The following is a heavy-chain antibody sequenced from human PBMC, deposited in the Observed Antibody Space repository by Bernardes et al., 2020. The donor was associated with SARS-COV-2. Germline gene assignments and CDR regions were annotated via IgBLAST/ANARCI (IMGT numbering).Heavy chain of an antibody. J-gene: IGHJ6*02. CDR1: GGSISSSSYY. CDR3: ARHYDILTGYDYGMDV. CDR2: IYYSGST. V-gene: IGHV4-39*01. D-gene: IGHD3-9*01. Sequence: SETLSLTCTVSGGSISSSSYYWGLLRQPPGKGLEWIGSIYYSGSTYYNPSLKSRVTISVDTSKNQFSLKLSSVTAADTAVYYCARHYDILTGYDYGMDVWGQGTTVTVSS.